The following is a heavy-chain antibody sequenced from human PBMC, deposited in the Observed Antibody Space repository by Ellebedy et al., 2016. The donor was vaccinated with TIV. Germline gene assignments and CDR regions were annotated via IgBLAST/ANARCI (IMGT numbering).Heavy chain of an antibody. CDR2: ITGNGGIT. CDR3: ATERLPGPYFQH. Sequence: GGSLRLSCAASGVTFSSFAMSWVRQAPGTGLEWVSSITGNGGITLYADSVKGRFTISRDNSKNTLYLQMNSLRAEDTAVYFCATERLPGPYFQHWGQGTLVTVSS. D-gene: IGHD4-11*01. J-gene: IGHJ1*01. CDR1: GVTFSSFA. V-gene: IGHV3-23*01.